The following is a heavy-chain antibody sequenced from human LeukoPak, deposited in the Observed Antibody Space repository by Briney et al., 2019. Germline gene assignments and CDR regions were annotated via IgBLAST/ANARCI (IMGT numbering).Heavy chain of an antibody. V-gene: IGHV3-30-3*01. Sequence: GGSLRLSCAASGFTFSSYAMHWVRQAPGKGLEWVAVISYDGSNKYYADSVKGRFTISRDNTKNTLYLQMNSLRAEDTAVYYCARAGVVETEVVIGYWGQGTLVTVSS. CDR3: ARAGVVETEVVIGY. J-gene: IGHJ4*02. D-gene: IGHD3-22*01. CDR1: GFTFSSYA. CDR2: ISYDGSNK.